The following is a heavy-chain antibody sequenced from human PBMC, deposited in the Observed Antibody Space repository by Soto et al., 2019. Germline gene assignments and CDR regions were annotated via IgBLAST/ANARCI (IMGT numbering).Heavy chain of an antibody. D-gene: IGHD5-12*01. V-gene: IGHV1-69*02. CDR1: GGTFSSYT. CDR2: IIPILGIA. Sequence: QVQLVQSGAEVKKPGSSVKVSCKASGGTFSSYTISWVRQAPGQGLEWMGRIIPILGIANYAQKFQGRVTITAHKSTSTAYMELSSLRSEDTVMYYCARAKGGYDPNPYYFDYWGQGTLVTVSS. J-gene: IGHJ4*02. CDR3: ARAKGGYDPNPYYFDY.